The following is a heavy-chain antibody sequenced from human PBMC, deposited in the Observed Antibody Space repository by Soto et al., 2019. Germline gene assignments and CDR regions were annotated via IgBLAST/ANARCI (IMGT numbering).Heavy chain of an antibody. CDR2: IFSSGST. J-gene: IGHJ4*02. Sequence: PSETLSLTCTVSGGSISSGGYYWSWIRQPPGKGLQWIGYIFSSGSTNYNPSLKSRVTISVDTSKNQFSLNLSSVTAADTAVYYCARQRRDFDYWGQGSPGHRLL. V-gene: IGHV4-61*08. CDR1: GGSISSGGYY. CDR3: ARQRRDFDY. D-gene: IGHD6-25*01.